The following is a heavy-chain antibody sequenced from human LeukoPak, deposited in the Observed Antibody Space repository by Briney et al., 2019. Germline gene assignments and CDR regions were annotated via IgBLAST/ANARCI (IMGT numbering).Heavy chain of an antibody. D-gene: IGHD4/OR15-4a*01. J-gene: IGHJ5*02. Sequence: PSETLSLTCNVSGDSITSGAFYWAWIRQSPGKGLEWIGNVYYSGSTQYNPSLRGRVSISMDKTKNQFSLSLDSVSVTDTAIYYCARRDYAAWFDPWGQGTLVTVSS. CDR1: GDSITSGAFY. V-gene: IGHV4-39*01. CDR3: ARRDYAAWFDP. CDR2: VYYSGST.